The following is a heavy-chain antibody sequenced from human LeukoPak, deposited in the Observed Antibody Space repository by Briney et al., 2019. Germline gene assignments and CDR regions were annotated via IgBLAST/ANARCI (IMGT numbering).Heavy chain of an antibody. CDR1: GFTVSSNY. J-gene: IGHJ4*02. D-gene: IGHD2-15*01. V-gene: IGHV3-53*01. CDR2: IYSGGSA. Sequence: GGSLRLSCAASGFTVSSNYMTWVRQAPGKGLEWVSVIYSGGSAYYGDSVKGRFTISRDNSKNTLYLQMNSLRAEDTAVYYCARDRRYCSGSRCYSGVDYWGQGALVTVSS. CDR3: ARDRRYCSGSRCYSGVDY.